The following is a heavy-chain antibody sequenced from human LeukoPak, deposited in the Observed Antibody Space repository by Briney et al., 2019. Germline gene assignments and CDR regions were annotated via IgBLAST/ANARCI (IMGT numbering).Heavy chain of an antibody. D-gene: IGHD1-26*01. CDR2: MGGSGGNT. CDR1: GFFFCNFA. V-gene: IGHV3-23*01. J-gene: IGHJ6*03. CDR3: SKSGSGGYHYYYCHMDA. Sequence: GGSLSLLYAASGFFFCNFAVKWARLAPGGGLECVFSMGGSGGNTYHADSGNGPVPISRNNTKDTLYLHINGLRVEDTATYFCSKSGSGGYHYYYCHMDAWGKGTTVTVSS.